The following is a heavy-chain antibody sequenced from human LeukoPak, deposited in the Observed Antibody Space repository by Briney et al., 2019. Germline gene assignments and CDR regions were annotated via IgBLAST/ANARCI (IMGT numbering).Heavy chain of an antibody. CDR3: ARGGSDTRSFSLDS. D-gene: IGHD3-10*01. CDR2: IYFPGNT. J-gene: IGHJ4*02. Sequence: AGTLSLTCTVSGGSISSDGWSWIGQRPGKGREWMGYIYFPGNTNYNHSPTSRVHIFVATSKNHFSLRLPSVTAAATDFYYCARGGSDTRSFSLDSWGQGTLVTVSS. CDR1: GGSISSDG. V-gene: IGHV4-59*01.